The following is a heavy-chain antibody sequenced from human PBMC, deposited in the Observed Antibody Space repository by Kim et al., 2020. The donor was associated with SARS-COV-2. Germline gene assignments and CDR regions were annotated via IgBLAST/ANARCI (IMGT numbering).Heavy chain of an antibody. D-gene: IGHD2-15*01. Sequence: SETLSLTCTVSGGSISSSSYYWGWIRQPPGKGLEWIGSIYYSGSTYYNPSLNSRVTISVDTSKNQFSLKLSSVTAADTAVYYCARQGLHIVVVVAARGHFDYWGQETLVTVSS. J-gene: IGHJ4*02. CDR3: ARQGLHIVVVVAARGHFDY. CDR1: GGSISSSSYY. CDR2: IYYSGST. V-gene: IGHV4-39*01.